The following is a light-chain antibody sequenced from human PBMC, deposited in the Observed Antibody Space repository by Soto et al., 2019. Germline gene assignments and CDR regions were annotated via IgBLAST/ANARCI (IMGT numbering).Light chain of an antibody. Sequence: DIQMTQSPSTLFASVGDRVTITCRASQSISSWLAWYQQKQGKAPKLLIYKASSLESGVPSRFSGSGSGTEFTLTISSLQPDDFATYYCQQYNSYSPYTFGQGTKLEIK. J-gene: IGKJ2*01. CDR1: QSISSW. V-gene: IGKV1-5*03. CDR2: KAS. CDR3: QQYNSYSPYT.